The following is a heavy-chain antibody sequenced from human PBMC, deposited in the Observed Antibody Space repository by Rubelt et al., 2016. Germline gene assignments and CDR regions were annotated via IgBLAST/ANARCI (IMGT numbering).Heavy chain of an antibody. V-gene: IGHV1-2*02. CDR2: INPNSGGT. J-gene: IGHJ4*02. CDR3: ARDLYKGPRWLVAY. Sequence: QVQLVQPGAEVKKPGASVKVSCKASGYTFTGYYMHWVRQAPGQGLEWMGWINPNSGGTNYAQKFQGRVTMTRETSISTAYMELSRRGSDDTAVYYCARDLYKGPRWLVAYWGQGTLVTVSS. CDR1: GYTFTGYY. D-gene: IGHD6-19*01.